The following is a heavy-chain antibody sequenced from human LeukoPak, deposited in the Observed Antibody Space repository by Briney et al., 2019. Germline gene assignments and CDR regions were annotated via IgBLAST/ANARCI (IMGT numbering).Heavy chain of an antibody. V-gene: IGHV1-18*01. Sequence: GASVKVSCKASGYTFTSYGISWVRQAPGQGLEWMGWISAYNGNTNYAQKLQGRVTMTTDTSTSTAYMELRSLRSDDTAVYYCARDGFGGGVTTVHYFDYWGQGTLVTVSS. CDR3: ARDGFGGGVTTVHYFDY. D-gene: IGHD3-16*01. J-gene: IGHJ4*02. CDR2: ISAYNGNT. CDR1: GYTFTSYG.